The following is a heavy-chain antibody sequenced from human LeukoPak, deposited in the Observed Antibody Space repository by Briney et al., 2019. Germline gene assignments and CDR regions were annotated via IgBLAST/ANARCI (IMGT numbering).Heavy chain of an antibody. CDR2: IYDSGST. V-gene: IGHV4-30-2*01. J-gene: IGHJ5*02. Sequence: SETLSLTCTVSGGSISSSSYYWGWVRQPPGKGLQWIGYIYDSGSTYYNPSLKSRVTISADRSKNQFSLKLNSVTAADTAVYYCARRYFGFDPWGQGTLVTVSS. CDR3: ARRYFGFDP. CDR1: GGSISSSSYY. D-gene: IGHD2/OR15-2a*01.